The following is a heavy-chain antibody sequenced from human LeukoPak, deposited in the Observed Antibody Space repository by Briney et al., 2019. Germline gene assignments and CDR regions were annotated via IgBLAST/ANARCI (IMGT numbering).Heavy chain of an antibody. D-gene: IGHD3-3*01. J-gene: IGHJ4*02. Sequence: GGSLRLSCAASGFTFSSYAMSWVRQAPGKGLEWVSAISGSGGSTYYADSVKGRFTISRDNSKNTLYLQMNSLRAEDTAVYYCAKRSSQSYDFWSGYPYYFDYWGQGTLVTVSS. CDR2: ISGSGGST. V-gene: IGHV3-23*01. CDR3: AKRSSQSYDFWSGYPYYFDY. CDR1: GFTFSSYA.